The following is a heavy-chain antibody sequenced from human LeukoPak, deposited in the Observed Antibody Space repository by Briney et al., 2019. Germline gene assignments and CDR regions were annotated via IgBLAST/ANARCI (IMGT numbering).Heavy chain of an antibody. CDR3: ARDAGFCSGGSCPRYYFDY. J-gene: IGHJ4*02. V-gene: IGHV3-64*01. D-gene: IGHD2-15*01. CDR2: ISSNGGST. Sequence: PGGPLRLSCAASGFTFSSYAMHWVRQAPGKGLEYVSAISSNGGSTYYANSVKGRFTISRDNSKNTLYLQMGSLRAEDMAVYYCARDAGFCSGGSCPRYYFDYWGQGTLVTVSS. CDR1: GFTFSSYA.